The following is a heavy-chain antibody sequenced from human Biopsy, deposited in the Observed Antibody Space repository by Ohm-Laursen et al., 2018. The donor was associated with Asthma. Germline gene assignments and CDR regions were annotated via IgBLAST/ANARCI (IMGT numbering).Heavy chain of an antibody. V-gene: IGHV1-58*01. Sequence: ASVKVSCNVSGFPLTAYTFQWVRQARGLGLEWIGWIVLGSGDTNYAQKFQERVTFTRDMSTSTASMELRGLRPEDTAVYFCAVGRTSLNGESLIWGQGTLVSVSS. CDR3: AVGRTSLNGESLI. CDR2: IVLGSGDT. J-gene: IGHJ4*02. CDR1: GFPLTAYT. D-gene: IGHD4-17*01.